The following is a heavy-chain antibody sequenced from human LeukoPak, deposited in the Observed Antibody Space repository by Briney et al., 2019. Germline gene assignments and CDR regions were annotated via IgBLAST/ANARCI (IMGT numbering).Heavy chain of an antibody. D-gene: IGHD3-16*01. CDR2: QSSDGSDK. Sequence: GRSLRLSCAASGFTFASYAMHWVRLAPGKGLEWVAVQSSDGSDKFYAASVRGRFTISRDNSKHTLFLQMSSLRAEDTAVYYCARVLTTWQLIFDALEVWGQRTMVIVSS. CDR3: ARVLTTWQLIFDALEV. V-gene: IGHV3-30*15. CDR1: GFTFASYA. J-gene: IGHJ3*01.